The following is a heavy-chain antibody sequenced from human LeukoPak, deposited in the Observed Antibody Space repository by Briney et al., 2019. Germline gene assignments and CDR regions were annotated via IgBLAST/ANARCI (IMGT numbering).Heavy chain of an antibody. CDR1: GGSFSGYY. D-gene: IGHD3-22*01. V-gene: IGHV4-34*01. Sequence: SETLSLTCAVYGGSFSGYYWSWIRQPPGKGLEWIGEINHSGSTNYNPSLKSRVTISVDTSKNQFSLKLSSVTAADTAVYYCARVGSYYDSSGFGGYYFDYWGQGTLVTVSS. CDR3: ARVGSYYDSSGFGGYYFDY. J-gene: IGHJ4*02. CDR2: INHSGST.